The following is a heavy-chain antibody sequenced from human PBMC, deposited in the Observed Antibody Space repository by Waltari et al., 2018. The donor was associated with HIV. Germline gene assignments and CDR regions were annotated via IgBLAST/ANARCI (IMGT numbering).Heavy chain of an antibody. Sequence: DVQLVESGGGLVRPGGSLKLSCAVSGITFKNAWLSWVRQAPGHGLQGLGQVKSKSDGGNTDCGAAVGGRFTIIADDVNDTVFLTMNSLKIEDTSIYYCTTFGLGTTRNYWGQGTLVTVSS. V-gene: IGHV3-15*05. CDR1: GITFKNAW. CDR3: TTFGLGTTRNY. J-gene: IGHJ4*02. CDR2: VKSKSDGGNT. D-gene: IGHD2-15*01.